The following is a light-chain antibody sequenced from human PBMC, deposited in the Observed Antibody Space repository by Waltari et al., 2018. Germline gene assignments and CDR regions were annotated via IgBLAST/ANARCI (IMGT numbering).Light chain of an antibody. J-gene: IGKJ4*01. Sequence: DILMTQSPSSMSASVGDRITMTCRASEDIGTYLAWYQQKPGEAPQLLISAASILQSGVPSRFSGSGSGTDFTLTISSLLPEDFATYFCQQADSFPLTFGGGTKVEVK. CDR1: EDIGTY. CDR2: AAS. V-gene: IGKV1-12*01. CDR3: QQADSFPLT.